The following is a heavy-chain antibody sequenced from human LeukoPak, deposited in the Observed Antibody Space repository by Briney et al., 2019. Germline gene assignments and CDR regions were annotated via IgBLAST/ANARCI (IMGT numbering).Heavy chain of an antibody. CDR2: ISWNSAYI. CDR3: AKDKAPLYSGYDWDLDF. CDR1: GFTFHHYA. D-gene: IGHD5-12*01. Sequence: GGSLRLSCAASGFTFHHYAIHWVRQAPGKGLEWVSGISWNSAYIGYADSVKGRFTTSRDNAKNSVYLQMNSLRAEDTALYYCAKDKAPLYSGYDWDLDFWGQGTMVTVSS. V-gene: IGHV3-9*01. J-gene: IGHJ4*02.